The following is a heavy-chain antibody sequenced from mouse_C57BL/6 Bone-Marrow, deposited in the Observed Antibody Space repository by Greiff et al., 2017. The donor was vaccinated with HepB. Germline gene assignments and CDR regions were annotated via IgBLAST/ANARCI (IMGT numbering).Heavy chain of an antibody. Sequence: EVKVEESGGGLVQPGGSMKLSCVASGFTFSNYWMNWVRQSPEKGLEWVAQIRLKSDNYATHYAESVKGRFTISRDDSKSSVYLQMNNLRAEDTGIYYRTGLYYYGSSYLYYAMDYWGQGTSVTVSS. J-gene: IGHJ4*01. CDR1: GFTFSNYW. V-gene: IGHV6-3*01. CDR3: TGLYYYGSSYLYYAMDY. D-gene: IGHD1-1*01. CDR2: IRLKSDNYAT.